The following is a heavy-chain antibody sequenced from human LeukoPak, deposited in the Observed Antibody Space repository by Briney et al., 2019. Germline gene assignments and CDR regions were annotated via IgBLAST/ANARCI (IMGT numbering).Heavy chain of an antibody. CDR3: ARDPLGVVGATNVYYCDY. D-gene: IGHD1-26*01. J-gene: IGHJ4*02. V-gene: IGHV3-33*01. CDR2: IWYDGSNK. CDR1: GFTLSSYG. Sequence: PGGSLRLSCAASGFTLSSYGMHWVRQAPGEGLEWVALIWYDGSNKYYADSVKGRFTISRDNSKNTLYLQMNSLRAEDTAVYYCARDPLGVVGATNVYYCDYWGQGTLVTVSS.